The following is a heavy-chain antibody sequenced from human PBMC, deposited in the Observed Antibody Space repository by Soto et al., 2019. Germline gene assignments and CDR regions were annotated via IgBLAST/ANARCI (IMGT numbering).Heavy chain of an antibody. D-gene: IGHD2-2*01. V-gene: IGHV3-21*01. J-gene: IGHJ6*03. CDR2: ISSSSSYI. CDR3: ARDDPPYCSSTSCYYYYYYYMDV. CDR1: GFTFSSYS. Sequence: EVQLVESGGGLVKPGGSLRLSCAASGFTFSSYSMNWVRQAPGKGLEWVSSISSSSSYIYYADSVKGRFTISRDNAKNSLYLQMNSLRAEDTAVYYCARDDPPYCSSTSCYYYYYYYMDVWGKGTTVTVSS.